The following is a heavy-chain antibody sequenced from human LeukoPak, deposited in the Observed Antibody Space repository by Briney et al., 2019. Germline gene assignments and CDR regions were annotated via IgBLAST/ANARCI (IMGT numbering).Heavy chain of an antibody. CDR2: ISYDGINK. CDR3: AKALLRGYSGYDEGPYFDY. D-gene: IGHD5-12*01. Sequence: PGGSLRLSCAASGFTFSRYGMHWVRQAPGKGLEWVAVISYDGINKYYADSVKGRFTISRDNSKNTLYLQMNSLRADDTAVYYCAKALLRGYSGYDEGPYFDYWGQGTLVTVSS. CDR1: GFTFSRYG. V-gene: IGHV3-30*18. J-gene: IGHJ4*02.